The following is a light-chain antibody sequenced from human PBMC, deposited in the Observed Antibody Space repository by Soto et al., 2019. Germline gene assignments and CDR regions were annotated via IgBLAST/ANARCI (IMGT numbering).Light chain of an antibody. CDR3: QQANTFPYT. V-gene: IGKV1D-12*01. J-gene: IGKJ2*01. CDR1: QGISKW. CDR2: ATS. Sequence: DIQMTQSPSSVSASIGDRVTISCRASQGISKWLTWYQQTPGKAPKVLIYATSTLQSGVPTRFSGSGSGTHFTLTISSLQPEDSATYYCQQANTFPYTFGQGTKLEIK.